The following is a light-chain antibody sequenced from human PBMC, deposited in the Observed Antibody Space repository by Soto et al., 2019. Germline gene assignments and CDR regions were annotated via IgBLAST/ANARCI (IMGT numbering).Light chain of an antibody. CDR3: QQYGSSLST. V-gene: IGKV3-20*01. Sequence: EVVLTQSPGTLSLSQGERATLSCRASQSVSSRYLAWYQQKSGQAPSLLIYATSSRATDIPDRFIGYGSGTDFTLTISGLEPEDFAVYYCQQYGSSLSTFGQGTKVAIK. J-gene: IGKJ1*01. CDR2: ATS. CDR1: QSVSSRY.